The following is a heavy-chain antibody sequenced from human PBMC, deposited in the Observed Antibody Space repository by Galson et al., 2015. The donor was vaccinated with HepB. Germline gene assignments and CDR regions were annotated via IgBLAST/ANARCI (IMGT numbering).Heavy chain of an antibody. V-gene: IGHV1-18*01. Sequence: SVKVSCKASGYRFSTYSITWVRQAPGQGLEWMGWISPYKRETKYAQKFQGRVTMTTDTTTSTAYMELRSLRSDDTAVYYCARGALVGVVGGSQNKWFAPWGQLTLVTVSS. D-gene: IGHD2-15*01. CDR1: GYRFSTYS. CDR3: ARGALVGVVGGSQNKWFAP. J-gene: IGHJ5*02. CDR2: ISPYKRET.